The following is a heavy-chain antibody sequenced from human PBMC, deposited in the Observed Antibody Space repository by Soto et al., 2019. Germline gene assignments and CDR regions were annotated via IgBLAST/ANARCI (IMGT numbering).Heavy chain of an antibody. CDR2: INPNSGGT. CDR1: GYTFTGYY. V-gene: IGHV1-2*02. Sequence: ASVKVSCKASGYTFTGYYMHWVRQAPGQGPEWMGWINPNSGGTNYAQKFQGRVTMTRDTSISTAHMELSRLRSDDTAVYYCARVLAPLYYGSVDPWGQGTLVTVSS. J-gene: IGHJ5*02. D-gene: IGHD3-10*01. CDR3: ARVLAPLYYGSVDP.